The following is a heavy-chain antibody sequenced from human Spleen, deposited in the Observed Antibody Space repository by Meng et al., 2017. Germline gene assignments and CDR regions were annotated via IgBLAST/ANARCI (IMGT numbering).Heavy chain of an antibody. V-gene: IGHV1-18*01. J-gene: IGHJ4*02. CDR3: ATRGNPYLNC. CDR1: GYTLSSDG. Sequence: QVQLVQSGAEVKKPGASVKVSCDASGYTLSSDGFSWVRQAPGQGLEWLGWINVYNGKTDYALKFQDRVTMTTDTFTNTAYMELRSLRSDDTAVYYCATRGNPYLNCRGQGTLVTVFS. CDR2: INVYNGKT.